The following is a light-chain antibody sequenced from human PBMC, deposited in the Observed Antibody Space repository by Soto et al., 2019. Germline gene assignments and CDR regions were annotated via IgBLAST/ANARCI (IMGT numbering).Light chain of an antibody. J-gene: IGKJ1*01. Sequence: EIVLTQSPGTLSLSPGERATLSCRASQSVTKSLAWYQQKPGQAPRLLIYGASSRATGIPDRFSGSGSGTDFTLTISRLEPEDFAVYYCQQYGGSPRTFGQGTTVE. CDR3: QQYGGSPRT. V-gene: IGKV3-20*01. CDR1: QSVTKS. CDR2: GAS.